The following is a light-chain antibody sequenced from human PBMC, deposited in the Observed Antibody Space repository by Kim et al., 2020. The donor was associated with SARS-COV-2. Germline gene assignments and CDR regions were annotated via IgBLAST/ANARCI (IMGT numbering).Light chain of an antibody. V-gene: IGKV3-11*01. CDR3: QLRSNLPPYS. CDR2: DAS. CDR1: QSVSSSN. Sequence: EIVLTQSPATLSLSPGEGATLSCRASQSVSSSNLAWYQQKPGQAPRLLIYDASKRATDVAARFSGSGSGTDFTLTISRIEPEGFAVYFCQLRSNLPPYSFGQGTKLAIK. J-gene: IGKJ2*01.